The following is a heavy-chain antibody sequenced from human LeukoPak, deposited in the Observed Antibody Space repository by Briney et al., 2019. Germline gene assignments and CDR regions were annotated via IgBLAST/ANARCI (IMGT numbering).Heavy chain of an antibody. CDR1: GGSISSGGYY. D-gene: IGHD3-22*01. CDR3: ARSIVVVINGHFDY. Sequence: PSQTLSLTCTVSGGSISSGGYYWSWIRQPPGKGLEWIGYIYHSGSTYYNPSLKSRVTISVDRSKNQFSLKLSSVTAADTAVYYCARSIVVVINGHFDYWGQGTLVTVSS. J-gene: IGHJ4*02. CDR2: IYHSGST. V-gene: IGHV4-30-2*01.